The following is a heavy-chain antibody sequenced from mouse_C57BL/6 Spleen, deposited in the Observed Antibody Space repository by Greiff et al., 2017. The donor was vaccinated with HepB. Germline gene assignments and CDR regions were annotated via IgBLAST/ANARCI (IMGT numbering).Heavy chain of an antibody. V-gene: IGHV3-3*01. J-gene: IGHJ1*03. Sequence: EVQLQQSGPSLVRPSQTLSLTCTVTGFSINSDCYWIWIRQFPGNKLEYIGYTFYSGITYYNPSLESRTYITRDTSKNQFSLKLSSVTTEDTATYYCARDPGYSGYFDVWGTGTTVTVSS. CDR1: GFSINSDCY. D-gene: IGHD2-3*01. CDR3: ARDPGYSGYFDV. CDR2: TFYSGIT.